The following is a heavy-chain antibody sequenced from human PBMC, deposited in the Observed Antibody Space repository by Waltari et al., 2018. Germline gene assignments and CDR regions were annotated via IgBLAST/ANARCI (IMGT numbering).Heavy chain of an antibody. J-gene: IGHJ6*03. CDR1: GGSISSSSYC. CDR3: ARGRSYSNYYYYYYMDV. D-gene: IGHD4-4*01. Sequence: QLQLQESGPGLVKPSETLSLTCTVSGGSISSSSYCWGWIRQPPGQGLERSGSIYYSGSTYYNPSLKSRVTISVDTSKNQFSLKLSSVTAADTAVYYCARGRSYSNYYYYYYMDVWGKGTTVTISS. CDR2: IYYSGST. V-gene: IGHV4-39*07.